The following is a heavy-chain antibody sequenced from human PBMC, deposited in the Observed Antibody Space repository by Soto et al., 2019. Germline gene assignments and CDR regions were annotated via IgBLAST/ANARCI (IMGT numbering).Heavy chain of an antibody. Sequence: SETLALTCTVSGGSIGSYYWSWIRQPPGKGLEWIGYIYYSGSTNYNPSLKSRVTISVDTSKNQFSLKLSSVTAADTAVYYCARGAPGADYYYMDFWGKGTTVTVSS. CDR1: GGSIGSYY. J-gene: IGHJ6*03. CDR2: IYYSGST. CDR3: ARGAPGADYYYMDF. D-gene: IGHD1-1*01. V-gene: IGHV4-59*01.